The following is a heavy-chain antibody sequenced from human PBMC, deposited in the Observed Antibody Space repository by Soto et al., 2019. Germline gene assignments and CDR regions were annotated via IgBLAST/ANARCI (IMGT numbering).Heavy chain of an antibody. J-gene: IGHJ6*03. CDR2: IWYDGSNK. CDR3: AREHSSSSLRHYYYYMDV. CDR1: GFTFSSYG. D-gene: IGHD6-6*01. Sequence: GGSLRLSCAASGFTFSSYGMHWVRQAPGKGLEWVAVIWYDGSNKYYADSVKGRFTISRDNSKNTLYLQMNSLRAEDTAVYYCAREHSSSSLRHYYYYMDVWGKGTTVTVSS. V-gene: IGHV3-33*01.